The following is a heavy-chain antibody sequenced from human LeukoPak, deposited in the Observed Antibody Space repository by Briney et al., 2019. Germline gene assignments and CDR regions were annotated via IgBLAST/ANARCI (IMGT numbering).Heavy chain of an antibody. CDR3: ARCYYDSSGYYYFDY. J-gene: IGHJ4*02. CDR1: GGSISSYY. V-gene: IGHV4-4*07. Sequence: SETLSLTCTVSGGSISSYYWSWIRQPAGKGLEWIGRIYTSGSTNYNPSLKSRVTMSVDTSKNQFSLKLSSVTAADTAVYYCARCYYDSSGYYYFDYWGQGTLVSVSS. D-gene: IGHD3-22*01. CDR2: IYTSGST.